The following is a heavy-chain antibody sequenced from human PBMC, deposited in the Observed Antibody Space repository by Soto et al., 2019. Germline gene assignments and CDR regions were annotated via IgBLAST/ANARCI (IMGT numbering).Heavy chain of an antibody. CDR2: IYYSGST. V-gene: IGHV4-39*07. Sequence: SETLSLTCTVSGGSISSSSYYWGWIRQPPGKGLEWIGSIYYSGSTYYNPSLKSRVTISVDTSKNQFSLKLSSVTAADTAVYYCAREERLERRGLLAFDIWGQGTMVTVSS. CDR1: GGSISSSSYY. CDR3: AREERLERRGLLAFDI. J-gene: IGHJ3*02. D-gene: IGHD1-1*01.